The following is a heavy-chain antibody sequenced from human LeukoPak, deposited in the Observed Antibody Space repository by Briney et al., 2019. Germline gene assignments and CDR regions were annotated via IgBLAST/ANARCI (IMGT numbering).Heavy chain of an antibody. CDR1: GFTFSSYA. J-gene: IGHJ4*02. CDR2: ISYDGSNK. V-gene: IGHV3-30-3*01. CDR3: ARDRKWLVREVDY. D-gene: IGHD6-19*01. Sequence: GRSLRLSCAASGFTFSSYAMHWVRQAPGKGLEWVAVISYDGSNKYYADSEKGRFTISRDNSKNTLYLQMNSLRAEDTAVYYCARDRKWLVREVDYWGQGTLVTVSS.